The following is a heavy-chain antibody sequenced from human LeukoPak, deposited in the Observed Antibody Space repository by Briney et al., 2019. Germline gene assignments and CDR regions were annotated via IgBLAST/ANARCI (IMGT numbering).Heavy chain of an antibody. Sequence: PGGSLRLSCAASGFTFSSYAMSWVRQAPGRGLEWVSAISGSGGSTYYADSVKGRFTISRDNSKNTLYLQMNSLRAEDTAVYYCAKGTGYSSGWLDYWGQGTLVTVSS. CDR2: ISGSGGST. V-gene: IGHV3-23*01. CDR3: AKGTGYSSGWLDY. J-gene: IGHJ4*02. D-gene: IGHD6-19*01. CDR1: GFTFSSYA.